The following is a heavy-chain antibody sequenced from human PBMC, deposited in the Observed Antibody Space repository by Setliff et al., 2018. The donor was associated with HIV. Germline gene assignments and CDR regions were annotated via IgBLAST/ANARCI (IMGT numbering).Heavy chain of an antibody. D-gene: IGHD6-19*01. CDR3: ARGPPGSSIGWYVGY. CDR1: GGSSSGFY. V-gene: IGHV4-34*01. Sequence: SETLSLTCAVYGGSSSGFYWNWIRQPPGKGLEWIGEINHSGSTNYNPSLKSRVTISVDTSKNQFSLRLSSGIAADTAVYYCARGPPGSSIGWYVGYWGQGTLVTVSS. CDR2: INHSGST. J-gene: IGHJ4*02.